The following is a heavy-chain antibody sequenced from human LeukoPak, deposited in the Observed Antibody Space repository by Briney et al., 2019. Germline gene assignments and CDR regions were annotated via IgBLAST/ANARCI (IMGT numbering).Heavy chain of an antibody. D-gene: IGHD5-18*01. CDR2: INHSGST. J-gene: IGHJ6*03. CDR1: GGSFSGYY. V-gene: IGHV4-34*01. Sequence: SETLSLTCAVYGGSFSGYYWSWIRQPPGKGLEWIGEINHSGSTNYNPSLKSRVTISVDTSKNQFSLKLSSVTAADTAVYYCARRGYSYGPGYYYYCYMDVWGKGTTVTVSS. CDR3: ARRGYSYGPGYYYYCYMDV.